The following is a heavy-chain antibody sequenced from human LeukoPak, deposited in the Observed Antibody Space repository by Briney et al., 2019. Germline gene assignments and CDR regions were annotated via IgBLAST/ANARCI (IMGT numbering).Heavy chain of an antibody. V-gene: IGHV3-23*01. CDR3: AKDELRYSGYDSGGY. D-gene: IGHD5-12*01. CDR2: ISGSGGST. J-gene: IGHJ4*02. CDR1: GFTFSDYS. Sequence: GGSLRLSCAASGFTFSDYSMNWVRQAPGKGLEWVSAISGSGGSTYYADSVKGRFTISRDNSKNTLYLQMNSLRAEDTAVYYCAKDELRYSGYDSGGYWGQGTLVTVSS.